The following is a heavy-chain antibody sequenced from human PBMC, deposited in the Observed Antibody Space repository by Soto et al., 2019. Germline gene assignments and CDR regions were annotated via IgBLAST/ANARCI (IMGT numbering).Heavy chain of an antibody. CDR1: GGTFSSYA. J-gene: IGHJ5*02. V-gene: IGHV1-69*13. Sequence: ASVKVSCKASGGTFSSYAISWVRQAPGQGLEWMGGIIPIFGTANYAQKFQGRVTITADESTSTAYLDLSSLRSEDTAVYYCAIGGDYFLSRSCFDPWGQGTLVTVSS. CDR3: AIGGDYFLSRSCFDP. CDR2: IIPIFGTA. D-gene: IGHD4-17*01.